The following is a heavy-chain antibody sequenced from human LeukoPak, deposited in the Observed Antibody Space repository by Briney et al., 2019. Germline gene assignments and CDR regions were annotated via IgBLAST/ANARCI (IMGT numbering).Heavy chain of an antibody. CDR2: IYSGGRT. J-gene: IGHJ4*02. CDR1: GFTVSSNY. V-gene: IGHV3-53*04. Sequence: PGGSLRLSCAASGFTVSSNYISWVRQVPGKGLEWVSVIYSGGRTYYADSVEGRLTISRHSSKNTVYLQMNSLRVEDTAVYYCARLKYQLIFDYWGQGTLVTVSS. CDR3: ARLKYQLIFDY. D-gene: IGHD2-2*01.